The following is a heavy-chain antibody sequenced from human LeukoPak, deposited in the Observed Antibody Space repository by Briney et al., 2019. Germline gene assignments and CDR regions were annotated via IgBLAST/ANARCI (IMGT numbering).Heavy chain of an antibody. CDR2: IYYSGST. CDR1: GGSISSGSYY. Sequence: PSETLSLTCTGSGGSISSGSYYWSWIRQPAGKGLEWIGRIYYSGSTNYNPSPKSRVTISVRTSKNQFSLKLRSVTAADTAVYYCARLTGYTIEDYFDYWGQGTLVTVSS. V-gene: IGHV4-61*10. D-gene: IGHD3-9*01. J-gene: IGHJ4*02. CDR3: ARLTGYTIEDYFDY.